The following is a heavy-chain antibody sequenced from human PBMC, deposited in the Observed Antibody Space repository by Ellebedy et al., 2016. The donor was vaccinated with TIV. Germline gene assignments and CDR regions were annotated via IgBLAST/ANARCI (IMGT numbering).Heavy chain of an antibody. J-gene: IGHJ4*02. Sequence: KVSCKGSGFSFTSSWIGWVRQMTGKGPEWMGVIYPVDSETRYSPSLQGQFTFSADKSTSTIYLQWSSLKASDTAMYYCARHYCTGDSCSDYWGQGTQVTVSS. V-gene: IGHV5-51*01. D-gene: IGHD2-8*02. CDR2: IYPVDSET. CDR1: GFSFTSSW. CDR3: ARHYCTGDSCSDY.